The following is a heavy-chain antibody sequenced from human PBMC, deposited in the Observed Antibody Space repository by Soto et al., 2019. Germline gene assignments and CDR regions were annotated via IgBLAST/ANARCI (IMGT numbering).Heavy chain of an antibody. CDR1: GYTFTSYG. D-gene: IGHD1-26*01. Sequence: ASVKVSCKASGYTFTSYGISWVRQAPGQGLEWMGWISAYNGNTNYAQKLQGRVTMTTDTSTSTAYMELRSLRSDDTAVYYCARDKKVGATTRWFDPRGQGTLVTVSS. CDR2: ISAYNGNT. CDR3: ARDKKVGATTRWFDP. V-gene: IGHV1-18*01. J-gene: IGHJ5*02.